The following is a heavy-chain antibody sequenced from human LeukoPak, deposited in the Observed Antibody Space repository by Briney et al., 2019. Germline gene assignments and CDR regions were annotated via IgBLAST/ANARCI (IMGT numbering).Heavy chain of an antibody. V-gene: IGHV1-18*01. CDR2: ISAYNGNT. Sequence: ASVKVSCKASGYTFTNYGISWVRQAPGQGLEWMGWISAYNGNTNYAQKVQDSVTMTTATSTSTAYMELRSLRSDDTAVYYCARLNNVGYYDSSGYYTWGQGTLVTVSS. CDR3: ARLNNVGYYDSSGYYT. D-gene: IGHD3-22*01. CDR1: GYTFTNYG. J-gene: IGHJ5*02.